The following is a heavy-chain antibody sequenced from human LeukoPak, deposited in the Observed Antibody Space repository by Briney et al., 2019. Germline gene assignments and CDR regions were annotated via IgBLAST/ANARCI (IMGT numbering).Heavy chain of an antibody. D-gene: IGHD3-10*01. Sequence: SETLSLTCSVSGGSINAFYRSWIRQPAGKGLEWIGRIHSSSSTNYSPSLNSRVTMLRDPSKTQFSLSMISVTAAGTAVYYCAREAVHYGSGSLDYWGQGTLVTVSS. CDR2: IHSSSST. CDR1: GGSINAFY. CDR3: AREAVHYGSGSLDY. J-gene: IGHJ4*02. V-gene: IGHV4-4*07.